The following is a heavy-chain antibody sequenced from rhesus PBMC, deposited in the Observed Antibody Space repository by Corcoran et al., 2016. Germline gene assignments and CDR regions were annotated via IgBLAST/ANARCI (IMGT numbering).Heavy chain of an antibody. D-gene: IGHD3-16*01. CDR2: IYGNSAST. CDR1: GGSISGYYY. J-gene: IGHJ4*01. Sequence: QVKLQQWGEGLVKPSETLSLTCAVYGGSISGYYYWSWIRQPPGKGLEWIGYIYGNSASTNYNPSLKNRVTLSKDTAKNQFSLKLSSVTAADTAVYYCARYDSGSYYYRFDYWGQGVLVTVSS. CDR3: ARYDSGSYYYRFDY. V-gene: IGHV4-73*01.